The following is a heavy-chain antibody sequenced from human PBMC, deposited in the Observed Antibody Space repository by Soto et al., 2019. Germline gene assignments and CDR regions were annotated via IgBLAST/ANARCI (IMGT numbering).Heavy chain of an antibody. CDR1: GYTSTRYG. CDR3: ARETTGVGDY. V-gene: IGHV1-18*01. Sequence: LQLVQSGAEVKKPGASVKVSCRASGYTSTRYGLMWVRQAPGQGLEWMGWISADNGKTVYAQTFQDRVILTTDTSTSTAYMELRSLKSDDTAVYYCARETTGVGDYWGQGTRVTVSS. D-gene: IGHD3-3*01. J-gene: IGHJ4*02. CDR2: ISADNGKT.